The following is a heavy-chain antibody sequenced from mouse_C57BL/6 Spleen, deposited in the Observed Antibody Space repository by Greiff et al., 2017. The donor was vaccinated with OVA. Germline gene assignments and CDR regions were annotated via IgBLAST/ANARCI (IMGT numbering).Heavy chain of an antibody. Sequence: VQLQQSGTDLVKPGASVKLSCKASGSTFPSIWLHWLKRRPGQGLVWIGIFNPSNGGTNYNEKFKSKATLTVAKSSTTAYKQLSSLTSEDSAVYYCARTNDYGSSYGFADWGKGTLVTVSA. CDR3: ARTNDYGSSYGFAD. D-gene: IGHD1-1*01. CDR1: GSTFPSIW. J-gene: IGHJ3*01. CDR2: FNPSNGGT. V-gene: IGHV1-53*01.